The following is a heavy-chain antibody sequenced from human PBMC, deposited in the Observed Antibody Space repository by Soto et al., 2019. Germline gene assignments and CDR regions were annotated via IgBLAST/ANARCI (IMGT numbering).Heavy chain of an antibody. CDR2: ITAGGGDT. CDR1: GFTIINHG. Sequence: PGGSLRLSCAASGFTIINHGMSWVRQAPGKGLEWVSVITAGGGDTYYADSVKGRFTISRDNFKNTLYLQMNSLSAEDTAVYYCAKYHSDSTVTKTFDLWGQGSLVTVSS. CDR3: AKYHSDSTVTKTFDL. D-gene: IGHD4-17*01. V-gene: IGHV3-23*01. J-gene: IGHJ4*02.